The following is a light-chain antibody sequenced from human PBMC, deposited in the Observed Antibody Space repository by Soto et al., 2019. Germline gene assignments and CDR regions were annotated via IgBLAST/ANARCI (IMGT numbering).Light chain of an antibody. CDR3: MQALQSPFS. CDR2: LTS. Sequence: DIVMTQSPLSLPVTPGEPASISCRSSQSLLHSNGYKYLNWYLQKPGQSPLLLIYLTSTRASGVPDRFSGSVLGTDFTLKISKVEDEDVGVYYFMQALQSPFSFGLGTNVYIK. V-gene: IGKV2-28*01. J-gene: IGKJ3*01. CDR1: QSLLHSNGYKY.